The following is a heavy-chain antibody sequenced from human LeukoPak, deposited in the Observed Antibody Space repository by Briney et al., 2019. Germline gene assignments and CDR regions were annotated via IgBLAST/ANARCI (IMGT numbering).Heavy chain of an antibody. CDR3: ARHRDSSRALGASGFDY. Sequence: SETLSLTCTVSGGSISSSSYYWGWIRQPPGKGLEWIRSIYYSGSTYYNPSLKSRVTISVDTSKNQFSLKLSSVTAADTAVYYCARHRDSSRALGASGFDYWGQGTLVTVSS. V-gene: IGHV4-39*01. D-gene: IGHD6-13*01. CDR2: IYYSGST. J-gene: IGHJ4*02. CDR1: GGSISSSSYY.